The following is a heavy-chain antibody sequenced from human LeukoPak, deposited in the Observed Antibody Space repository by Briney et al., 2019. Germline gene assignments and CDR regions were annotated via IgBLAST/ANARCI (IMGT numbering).Heavy chain of an antibody. D-gene: IGHD3-22*01. CDR1: GFTFSSHW. CDR3: ARAPYYETTGPL. V-gene: IGHV3-7*01. J-gene: IGHJ4*02. CDR2: IRQDGNEK. Sequence: GGSLRLSCVASGFTFSSHWMSWVREAPEKGLEWVANIRQDGNEKYYVDSAKGRFTISRDNAKNSLYLQMNSLRAEDTAVYYCARAPYYETTGPLWGQGTLVTVSS.